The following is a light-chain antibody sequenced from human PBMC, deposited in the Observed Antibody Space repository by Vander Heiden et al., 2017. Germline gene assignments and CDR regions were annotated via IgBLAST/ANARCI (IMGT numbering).Light chain of an antibody. Sequence: QSALTQPASVSGSPGQSITIPCTGTSSDVGGENYVSGYQQHPGKAPKLRIYEVSNRHPGVSNSFSCSKSGNTGSLTISGRQAEDEADYYCSSYTSSSTVIFG. V-gene: IGLV2-14*01. CDR3: SSYTSSSTVI. CDR1: SSDVGGENY. J-gene: IGLJ2*01. CDR2: EVS.